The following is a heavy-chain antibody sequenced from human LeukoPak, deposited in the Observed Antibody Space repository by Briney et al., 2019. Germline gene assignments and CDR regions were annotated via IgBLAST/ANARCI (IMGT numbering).Heavy chain of an antibody. V-gene: IGHV3-20*04. CDR3: AKGRGYRDWIGY. J-gene: IGHJ4*02. D-gene: IGHD5-12*01. CDR2: INWNGGST. Sequence: GGSLRLSCAASGFTFDDYGMSWVRQAPGKGLEWVSGINWNGGSTGYADSVKGRFTISRDNAKNTLYLQMNSLRAEDTAVYYCAKGRGYRDWIGYWGQGTLVTVS. CDR1: GFTFDDYG.